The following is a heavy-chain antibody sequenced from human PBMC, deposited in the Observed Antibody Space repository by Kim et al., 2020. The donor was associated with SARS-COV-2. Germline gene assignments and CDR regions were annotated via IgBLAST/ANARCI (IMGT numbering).Heavy chain of an antibody. CDR2: SYT. J-gene: IGHJ3*02. Sequence: SYTNYAYSVKVRFTISRDNAKNSLYLQMNSLRAEDTAVYYCARQRGEIDIWGQGTLVTVSS. CDR3: ARQRGEIDI. D-gene: IGHD2-21*01. V-gene: IGHV3-11*03.